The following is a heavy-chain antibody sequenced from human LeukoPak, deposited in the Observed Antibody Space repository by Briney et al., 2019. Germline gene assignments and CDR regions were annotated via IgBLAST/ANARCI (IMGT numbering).Heavy chain of an antibody. J-gene: IGHJ3*02. CDR1: GYSFTSYW. CDR3: AKQDDWNDGAFDI. V-gene: IGHV5-51*01. CDR2: IYPGDSDK. Sequence: GESLKISCKGSGYSFTSYWIGWVRQMPGKGLEWMGIIYPGDSDKRYSPSFQGQVTISADKSISTAYLQWSSLKASDTAMYYCAKQDDWNDGAFDIWGQGTMVTVSS. D-gene: IGHD1-1*01.